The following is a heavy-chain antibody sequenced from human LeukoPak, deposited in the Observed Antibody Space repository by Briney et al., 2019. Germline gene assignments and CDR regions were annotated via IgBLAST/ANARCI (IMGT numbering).Heavy chain of an antibody. V-gene: IGHV4-59*01. Sequence: SETLSLTCTVSGGSISSFYWSWIRQPPGQGLDWIGYLSYSGSTNYNPSLKSRVTISVDTSKNQFSLKLSSVTAADTAVYYCARGEGHGSYYFDFWGQGTLVTVSP. J-gene: IGHJ4*02. D-gene: IGHD1-26*01. CDR3: ARGEGHGSYYFDF. CDR1: GGSISSFY. CDR2: LSYSGST.